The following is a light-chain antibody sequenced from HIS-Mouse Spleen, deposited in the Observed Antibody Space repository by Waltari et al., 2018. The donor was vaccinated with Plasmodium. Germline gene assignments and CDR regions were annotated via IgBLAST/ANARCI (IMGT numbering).Light chain of an antibody. CDR2: EDS. V-gene: IGLV3-10*01. Sequence: SYELTQPPSVSVSPGQTARITCSGDALPKKYAYWYQQKSGQGPVLVIFEDSKRPSVSPERFSGSSSGTMATLTIRGAQVEDEADYYCYSTDSSGNHRVFGGGTKLTVL. J-gene: IGLJ3*02. CDR1: ALPKKY. CDR3: YSTDSSGNHRV.